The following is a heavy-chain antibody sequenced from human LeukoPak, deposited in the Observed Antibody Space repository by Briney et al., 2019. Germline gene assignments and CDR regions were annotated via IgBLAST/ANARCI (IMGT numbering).Heavy chain of an antibody. Sequence: ASVKVSCKASGYTFTGYYMHWVRQAPGQGLEWMGWINPNSGGTNYAQKFQGRVTMTRDTSISTAYMELSSLRSEDTAVYYCARVQHSSSWYEYWGQGTLVTVSS. CDR3: ARVQHSSSWYEY. V-gene: IGHV1-2*02. J-gene: IGHJ4*02. D-gene: IGHD6-13*01. CDR2: INPNSGGT. CDR1: GYTFTGYY.